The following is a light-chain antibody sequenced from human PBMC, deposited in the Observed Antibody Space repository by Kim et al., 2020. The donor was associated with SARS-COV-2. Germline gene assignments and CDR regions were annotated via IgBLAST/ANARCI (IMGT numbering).Light chain of an antibody. Sequence: EVVLTQSPATLSLSPGERATLSCRASRSIGNYLAWYQQKPGQPPRLLIYDASDRATGIPVRFSGSGSGTDFTLTISSLEPEDCAVYYCQQRGNWPWTFGQGTKVDIK. CDR3: QQRGNWPWT. J-gene: IGKJ1*01. CDR2: DAS. CDR1: RSIGNY. V-gene: IGKV3-11*01.